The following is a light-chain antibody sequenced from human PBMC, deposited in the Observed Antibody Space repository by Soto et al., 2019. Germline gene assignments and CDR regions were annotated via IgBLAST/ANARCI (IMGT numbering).Light chain of an antibody. CDR1: QGISTY. J-gene: IGKJ1*01. V-gene: IGKV1-5*03. CDR2: KAS. CDR3: QQYNNWWT. Sequence: DIQMTQSPSSLSASVGDRVTITCRASQGISTYLNWYQQKPGKAPKLLIYKASSLQSGVPSRFSGSGSGTEFTLTISSLQSEDFAVYYCQQYNNWWTFGQGTKVDIK.